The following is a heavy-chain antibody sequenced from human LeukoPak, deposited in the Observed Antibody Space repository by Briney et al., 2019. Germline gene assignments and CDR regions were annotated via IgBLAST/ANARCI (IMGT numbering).Heavy chain of an antibody. CDR1: GFTFSGYW. CDR2: INQDGSEK. CDR3: ARESTAGYNSSWYGFRN. J-gene: IGHJ1*01. Sequence: SGGSLRLSCAASGFTFSGYWMSCVRQAPGKGLEWVANINQDGSEKYYVDSVKGRFTISRDNAKNSLFLQMGSLRVEDTAVYYCARESTAGYNSSWYGFRNWGQGTLVSVSS. V-gene: IGHV3-7*01. D-gene: IGHD6-13*01.